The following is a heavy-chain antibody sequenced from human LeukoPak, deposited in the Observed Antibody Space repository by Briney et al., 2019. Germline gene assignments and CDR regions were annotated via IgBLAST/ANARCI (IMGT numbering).Heavy chain of an antibody. Sequence: GESLEISCKGSGYSFTSYWIGWVRQMPGKGLEWMGIIYPGDSDTRYSPSFQGQVTISADKSISTAYLQWSSLKASDTAMYYCARTPIAASDAFDIWGQGTMVTVSS. V-gene: IGHV5-51*01. D-gene: IGHD6-13*01. CDR1: GYSFTSYW. J-gene: IGHJ3*02. CDR3: ARTPIAASDAFDI. CDR2: IYPGDSDT.